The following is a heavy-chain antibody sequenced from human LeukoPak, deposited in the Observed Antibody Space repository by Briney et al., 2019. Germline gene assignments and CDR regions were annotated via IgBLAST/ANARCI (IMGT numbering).Heavy chain of an antibody. V-gene: IGHV3-30*02. CDR3: AKDHGDYYSYYYGLDV. D-gene: IGHD2-21*02. Sequence: GGSPRLSCAASGFTFSSYGLHWVRQAPGKGLEWMTFIRYDGSYKYYADSVKGRFTISRDNSKNTLYLQMNSLRAEDTGVYFCAKDHGDYYSYYYGLDVWGQGTTVTVSS. CDR1: GFTFSSYG. J-gene: IGHJ6*02. CDR2: IRYDGSYK.